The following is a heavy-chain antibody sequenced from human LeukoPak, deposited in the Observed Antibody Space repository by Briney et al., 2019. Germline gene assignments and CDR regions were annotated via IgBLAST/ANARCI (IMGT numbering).Heavy chain of an antibody. J-gene: IGHJ4*02. V-gene: IGHV1-8*03. CDR2: MKPNSGDT. D-gene: IGHD4-17*01. CDR1: GYTFTSYD. CDR3: ARSDYGDYGGDY. Sequence: GASVKVSCKASGYTFTSYDVNWVRQATGQGLEWMGWMKPNSGDTGYAQKFQGRVTITADKSTSTAYMELSSLRSEDTAVYYCARSDYGDYGGDYWGQGTLVTVSS.